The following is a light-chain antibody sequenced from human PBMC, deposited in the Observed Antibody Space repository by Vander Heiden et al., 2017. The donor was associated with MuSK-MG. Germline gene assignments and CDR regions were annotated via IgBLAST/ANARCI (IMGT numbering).Light chain of an antibody. Sequence: EIVMTQSPATLSVSPGERATLSCRASQSVSSNLAWYQQKPGQAPRLLMYDASTRATGIPARFSGSGSGTEFTLTISSLQSEDFAVYYCQQYNNWSFGPGTKVDIK. J-gene: IGKJ3*01. CDR3: QQYNNWS. CDR1: QSVSSN. V-gene: IGKV3-15*01. CDR2: DAS.